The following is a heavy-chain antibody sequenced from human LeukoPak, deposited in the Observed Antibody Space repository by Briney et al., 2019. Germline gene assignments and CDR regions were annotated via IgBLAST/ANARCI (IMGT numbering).Heavy chain of an antibody. Sequence: PGGSLRLSCAASGFTFSSYAMHWVRQAPGKGLEWVAVISYDGSNKYYADSVKGRFTISRDNSKNTLYLQMNSLRAEDTAVYNCARNDTTVTTPTLYYYYYGMDVWGQGTTVTVSS. CDR3: ARNDTTVTTPTLYYYYYGMDV. J-gene: IGHJ6*02. CDR1: GFTFSSYA. CDR2: ISYDGSNK. D-gene: IGHD4-17*01. V-gene: IGHV3-30*04.